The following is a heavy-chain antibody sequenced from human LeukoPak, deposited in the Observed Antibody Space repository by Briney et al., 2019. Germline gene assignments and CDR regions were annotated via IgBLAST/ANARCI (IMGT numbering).Heavy chain of an antibody. CDR1: GFTFSSYW. CDR3: ARDFKAVARWDFDY. V-gene: IGHV3-7*01. J-gene: IGHJ4*02. D-gene: IGHD6-19*01. CDR2: IKQDGSEK. Sequence: PGGSLRLSCAASGFTFSSYWMSWVRQAPGKGLEWVANIKQDGSEKYYVDSVKGRFTISRDNAKNSLCLQMNSLRAEDTAVYYCARDFKAVARWDFDYWGQGTLVTVSS.